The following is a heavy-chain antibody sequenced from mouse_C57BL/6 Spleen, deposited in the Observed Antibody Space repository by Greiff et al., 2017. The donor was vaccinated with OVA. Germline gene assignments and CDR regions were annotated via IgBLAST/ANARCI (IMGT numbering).Heavy chain of an antibody. J-gene: IGHJ2*01. D-gene: IGHD2-4*01. CDR3: ARRSIYYDYDGY. CDR2: INPSNGGT. V-gene: IGHV1-53*01. Sequence: QVQLQQPGTELVKPGASVKLSCKASGYTFTSYWMHWVKQRPGQGLEWIGNINPSNGGTNNNEKFKSKATLTVDKSSSTAYVQLSSLTSEDYAVYCCARRSIYYDYDGYWGQGTTLTVSS. CDR1: GYTFTSYW.